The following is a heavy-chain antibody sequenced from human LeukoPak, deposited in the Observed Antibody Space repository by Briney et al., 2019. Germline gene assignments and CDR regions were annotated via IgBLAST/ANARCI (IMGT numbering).Heavy chain of an antibody. CDR3: AKDIGYSDWALDY. J-gene: IGHJ4*02. CDR1: GFTFSSYE. D-gene: IGHD6-13*01. CDR2: IGGGGTYT. V-gene: IGHV3-23*01. Sequence: GGSLRLSCAASGFTFSSYEMTWVRQAPGKGLEWVSSIGGGGTYTYYADSVKGRFTISRNNFKNTLYLQMNSLRAEDTAVYFCAKDIGYSDWALDYWGRGTLVTVSS.